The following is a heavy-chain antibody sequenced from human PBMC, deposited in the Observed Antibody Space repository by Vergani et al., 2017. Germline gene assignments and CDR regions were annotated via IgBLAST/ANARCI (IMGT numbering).Heavy chain of an antibody. CDR1: GYSLTELT. CDR2: FDAEHGEV. D-gene: IGHD3-22*01. CDR3: AIGTGYYDSSGYYLDY. Sequence: QVQLVQSGSEVRKPGASVKVSCQVSGYSLTELTIHWVRQAPGKGLEWMGGFDAEHGEVTFTHLIQGRVTMTEDSSTDTAYMQLSSLSTEDTALYYCAIGTGYYDSSGYYLDYWGQGTLVTVSS. V-gene: IGHV1-24*01. J-gene: IGHJ4*02.